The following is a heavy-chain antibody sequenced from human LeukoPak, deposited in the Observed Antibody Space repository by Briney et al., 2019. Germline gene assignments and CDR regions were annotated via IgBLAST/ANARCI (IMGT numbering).Heavy chain of an antibody. CDR2: INHSGST. V-gene: IGHV4-34*01. D-gene: IGHD2-2*01. J-gene: IGHJ4*02. CDR3: ARRPFYIVVVPATRRGFDY. CDR1: GDSLISNY. Sequence: SETLSLTCTVSGDSLISNYWSWIRQPPGKGLEWIGEINHSGSTNYNPSLKSRVTISVDTSKNQFSLKLGSVTAADTAVYYCARRPFYIVVVPATRRGFDYWGQGTLVTVSS.